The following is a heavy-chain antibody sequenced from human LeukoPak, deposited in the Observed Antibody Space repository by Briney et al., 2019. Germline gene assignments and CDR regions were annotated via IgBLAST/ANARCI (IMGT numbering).Heavy chain of an antibody. D-gene: IGHD2-15*01. CDR2: ISDSGSST. J-gene: IGHJ4*02. CDR3: AKQLGYCSDGSCYFES. V-gene: IGHV3-23*01. CDR1: GFTFSSYA. Sequence: PGGSLRVSCEASGFTFSSYAMSWVRQAPGKGLEWVSAISDSGSSTYDADSVKGRFTISRDNSKNTLYLQMHSLRAEDTALYYCAKQLGYCSDGSCYFESWGQGTLVTVSS.